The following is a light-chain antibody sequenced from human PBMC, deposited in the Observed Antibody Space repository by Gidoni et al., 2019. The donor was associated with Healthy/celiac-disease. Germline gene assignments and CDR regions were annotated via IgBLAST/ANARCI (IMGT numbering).Light chain of an antibody. CDR1: KSISSY. CDR2: AAS. Sequence: DIQLNQSPSSLSASVGDRVTITCRASKSISSYLNWYQQKPGKAPKLLIYAASSLQSGVPSRFSRSESVTDFTLTISILQPEDFATDYCQQSYSTRLTFGGGTKVEIK. CDR3: QQSYSTRLT. J-gene: IGKJ4*01. V-gene: IGKV1-39*01.